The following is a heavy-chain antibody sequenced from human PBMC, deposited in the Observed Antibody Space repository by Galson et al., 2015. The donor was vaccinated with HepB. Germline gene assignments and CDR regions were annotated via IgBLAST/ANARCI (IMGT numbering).Heavy chain of an antibody. CDR3: ARSYYDSSGYYYGGPALLDAFDI. CDR1: GFTFSSYG. D-gene: IGHD3-22*01. CDR2: IWYDGSNK. Sequence: SLRLSCAASGFTFSSYGMHWVRQAPGKGLEWVAVIWYDGSNKYYADSVKGRFIISRDNSKNTLYLQMNSLRAEDTAVYYCARSYYDSSGYYYGGPALLDAFDIWGQGTMVTVSS. V-gene: IGHV3-33*01. J-gene: IGHJ3*02.